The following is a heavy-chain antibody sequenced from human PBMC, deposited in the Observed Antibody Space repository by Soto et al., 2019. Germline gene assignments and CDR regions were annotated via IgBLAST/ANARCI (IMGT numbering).Heavy chain of an antibody. J-gene: IGHJ2*01. CDR2: IFDSGSN. D-gene: IGHD2-8*01. V-gene: IGHV4-30-4*01. CDR3: AREIMPLTNDWYFDL. CDR1: GGSISGGVHS. Sequence: QVQLQESGPGLVKPSETLSLTCTVSGGSISGGVHSWSWIRPPPGKGLEWIGHIFDSGSNYYNPSLKSRLTISVDTSKNQFSLRLSSVTAADTAVYYCAREIMPLTNDWYFDLWGRGTLVTVSS.